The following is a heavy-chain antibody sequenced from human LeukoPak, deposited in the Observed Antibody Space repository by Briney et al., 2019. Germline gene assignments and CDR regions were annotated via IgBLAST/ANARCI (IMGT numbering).Heavy chain of an antibody. CDR1: GFTFSSYA. Sequence: PGGSLRLSCAASGFTFSSYAMSWVRQAPGKGLEWVSAISGSGGSTYYADSVKGRFTISRDNSKNTPYLQMNSLRAEDTAVYYCAKCLEGGGSCFVVYWGQGTLVTVSS. J-gene: IGHJ4*02. CDR2: ISGSGGST. CDR3: AKCLEGGGSCFVVY. V-gene: IGHV3-23*01. D-gene: IGHD2-15*01.